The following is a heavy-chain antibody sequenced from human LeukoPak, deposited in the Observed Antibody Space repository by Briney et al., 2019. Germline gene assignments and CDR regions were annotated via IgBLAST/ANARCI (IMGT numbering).Heavy chain of an antibody. CDR3: ARGGVLRYFDWLLPDYFDY. V-gene: IGHV4-34*01. D-gene: IGHD3-9*01. CDR1: GGSFSGYY. J-gene: IGHJ4*02. CDR2: INHSGST. Sequence: SETLSLTCAVYGGSFSGYYWSWIRQPPGKGLEWIGEINHSGSTNYNPSLKSRVTISVDTSKNRFSLKLSSVTAADTAVYYCARGGVLRYFDWLLPDYFDYWGQGTLVTVSS.